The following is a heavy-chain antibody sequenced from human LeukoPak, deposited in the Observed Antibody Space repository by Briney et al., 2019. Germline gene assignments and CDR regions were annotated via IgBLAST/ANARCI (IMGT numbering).Heavy chain of an antibody. CDR3: ATDGASCGGDCYSDY. CDR2: IYITGST. J-gene: IGHJ4*02. Sequence: GGSLRLSCAASGFTFSSYGMNWVRQAPGKGLEWVSVIYITGSTFYADSVKGRFTISRDNTKNTLYLQMQSLRAEDTAVYYCATDGASCGGDCYSDYWGQGTLVTVSS. D-gene: IGHD2-21*02. V-gene: IGHV3-53*01. CDR1: GFTFSSYG.